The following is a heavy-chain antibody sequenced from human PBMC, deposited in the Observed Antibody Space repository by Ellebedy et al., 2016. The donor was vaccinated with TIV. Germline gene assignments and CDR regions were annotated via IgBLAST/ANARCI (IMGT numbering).Heavy chain of an antibody. CDR3: ARGGVVAGADY. J-gene: IGHJ4*02. D-gene: IGHD6-19*01. Sequence: GGSLRLSCAASGFTFRNYWMDWVRQASGKGLEWVANINQDGSARYYVDSVKGRFTISRDNAKNSLYLQMNSLRGEDTAVYYCARGGVVAGADYWGQGTLVTVSS. CDR1: GFTFRNYW. CDR2: INQDGSAR. V-gene: IGHV3-7*03.